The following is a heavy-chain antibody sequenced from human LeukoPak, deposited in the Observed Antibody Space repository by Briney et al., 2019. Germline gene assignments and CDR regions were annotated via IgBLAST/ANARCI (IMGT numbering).Heavy chain of an antibody. CDR1: GGSVSSASFY. V-gene: IGHV4-61*01. D-gene: IGHD1-7*01. J-gene: IGHJ4*02. CDR2: IYYSGST. Sequence: KPSETLSLTCTVSGGSVSSASFYWSWIRQPPGKGLEWIGYIYYSGSTNYNPSLKSRVTISVDTSKNQFSLKLSSVTAADTAVYYCARTNYMGYFDYWGQGTLVTVSS. CDR3: ARTNYMGYFDY.